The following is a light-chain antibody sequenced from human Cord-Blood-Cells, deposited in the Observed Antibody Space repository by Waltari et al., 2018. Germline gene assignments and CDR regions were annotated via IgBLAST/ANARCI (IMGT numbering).Light chain of an antibody. CDR3: QQYGSSPP. V-gene: IGKV3-20*01. CDR1: QSDSSRY. CDR2: GAS. Sequence: EIVLTQSPGTLSLSPGGRATLSCRASQSDSSRYLAWYQQKPGQAPRLLIYGASSRATGIPYRFSASGSGTDFTLTISRLEPEDFAVYYCQQYGSSPPFGPGTKVDIK. J-gene: IGKJ3*01.